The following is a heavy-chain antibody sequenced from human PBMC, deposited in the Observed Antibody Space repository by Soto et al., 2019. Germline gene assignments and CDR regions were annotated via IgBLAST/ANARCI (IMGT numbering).Heavy chain of an antibody. V-gene: IGHV3-33*01. CDR1: GFSLSGYG. CDR2: IWYDGTTK. D-gene: IGHD5-12*01. CDR3: ARDVDRTSHLNWFDP. J-gene: IGHJ5*02. Sequence: QVQLVESGGGVVQPGRSLRLSCEVSGFSLSGYGMYWVRQAPGKGLEWVAVIWYDGTTKNYADSVKGRFTISRDSSKNTVYLQMDSLKVEDTAVYYCARDVDRTSHLNWFDPWGQGVMVTVSS.